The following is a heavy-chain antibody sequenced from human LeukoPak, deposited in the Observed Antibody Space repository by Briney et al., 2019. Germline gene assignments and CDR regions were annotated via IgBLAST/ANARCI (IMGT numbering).Heavy chain of an antibody. CDR2: FYYSGST. Sequence: SETLFLTCTVSGASISSYYWSWIRQPPGKGLEWIGYFYYSGSTNYNPSLKSRVTISVDTSKNQFSLKLSSVTAADTAVYYCARGGRSYYYMDVWGKGTTVTVSS. CDR3: ARGGRSYYYMDV. J-gene: IGHJ6*03. CDR1: GASISSYY. V-gene: IGHV4-59*01.